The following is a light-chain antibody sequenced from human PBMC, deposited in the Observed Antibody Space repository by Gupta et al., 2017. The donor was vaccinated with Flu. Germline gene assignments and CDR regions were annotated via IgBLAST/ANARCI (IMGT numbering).Light chain of an antibody. Sequence: EIVMTQTPLSSPVTLGQPASISCRSSRSLVHSNGNTYLSWLHQRPGQPPTLLIYKSSNRGSGVPDRFSGSGAGTDFTLEISRVEAEDVGVYYCGQAKQFPYTFGQGTKVEIK. CDR3: GQAKQFPYT. V-gene: IGKV2-24*01. J-gene: IGKJ2*01. CDR2: KSS. CDR1: RSLVHSNGNTY.